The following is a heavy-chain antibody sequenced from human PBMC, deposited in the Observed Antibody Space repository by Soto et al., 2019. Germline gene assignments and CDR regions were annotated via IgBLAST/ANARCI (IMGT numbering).Heavy chain of an antibody. CDR1: VGSISSSYW. Sequence: QVQLQESGPGLVKPSGTLSLTCAVSVGSISSSYWWSWVRQPPGKGLEWIGEIYHSGSTNYNTSLKSRVTISVDKSKNQFSLKVTSVTAADTAVYYCARVSGSYYYGRDVWGQGTTVTVSS. V-gene: IGHV4-4*02. CDR3: ARVSGSYYYGRDV. CDR2: IYHSGST. J-gene: IGHJ6*02.